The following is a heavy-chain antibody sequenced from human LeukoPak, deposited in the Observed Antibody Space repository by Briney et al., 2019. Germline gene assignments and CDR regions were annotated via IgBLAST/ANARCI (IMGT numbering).Heavy chain of an antibody. CDR1: EYTLTELS. J-gene: IGHJ3*02. CDR3: ARKGAFDI. V-gene: IGHV1-24*01. Sequence: ASVKVSCKVSEYTLTELSMHWVRQAPGKGLEWLGGFDPEDGEIIYAQKFQGRVTMSDDTSTDTAYMELGSLRSDDTAVYYCARKGAFDIWGQGTMVTVSS. CDR2: FDPEDGEI.